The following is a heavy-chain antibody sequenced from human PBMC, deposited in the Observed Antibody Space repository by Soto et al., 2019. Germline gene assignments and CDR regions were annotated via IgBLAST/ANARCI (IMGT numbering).Heavy chain of an antibody. D-gene: IGHD5-12*01. CDR3: AKDLGDGYNTGLDC. CDR1: GFTFDNYA. V-gene: IGHV3-9*01. Sequence: EVQLVVSGGGLVQPGRSLRLSCAASGFTFDNYAMHWLRQAPGKGLEWVSTITSNSGSIGYADSVKGRFTISRDNAKNSLYLQMNSLRAEDTALYYCAKDLGDGYNTGLDCWGQGSLVTVSS. J-gene: IGHJ4*02. CDR2: ITSNSGSI.